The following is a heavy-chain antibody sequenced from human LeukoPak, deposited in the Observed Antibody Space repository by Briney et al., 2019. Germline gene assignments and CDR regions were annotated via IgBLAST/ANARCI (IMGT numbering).Heavy chain of an antibody. D-gene: IGHD2-2*01. J-gene: IGHJ6*03. CDR3: ASGLLGYCSSTSCYDPLVYYYYYMDV. CDR2: IIPIFGTA. Sequence: GASVKVSCKASGGTFSSYAISWVRQAPGQGLEWMGGIIPIFGTANYAQKFQGRVTITADESTSTAYMELSSLRPEDTAVYYCASGLLGYCSSTSCYDPLVYYYYYMDVWGKGTTVTVSS. V-gene: IGHV1-69*13. CDR1: GGTFSSYA.